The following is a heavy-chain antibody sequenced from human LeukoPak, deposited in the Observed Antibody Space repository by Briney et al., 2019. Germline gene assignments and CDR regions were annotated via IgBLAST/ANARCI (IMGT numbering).Heavy chain of an antibody. V-gene: IGHV4-4*02. Sequence: SGTLSLTCAVSGGSISSSNWWSWVRQPPGKGLEWIEEIYHSGSTNYNPSLKSRVTISVDKSKNQFSLKLSSVTAADTAVYYCAREGSGWYYDAFDIWGQGTMVTVSS. CDR3: AREGSGWYYDAFDI. CDR2: IYHSGST. CDR1: GGSISSSNW. D-gene: IGHD6-19*01. J-gene: IGHJ3*02.